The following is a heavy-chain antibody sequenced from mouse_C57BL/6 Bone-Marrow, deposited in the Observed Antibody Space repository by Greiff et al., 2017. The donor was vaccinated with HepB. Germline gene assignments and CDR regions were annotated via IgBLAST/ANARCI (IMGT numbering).Heavy chain of an antibody. J-gene: IGHJ3*01. CDR3: VRPYDYDLFAY. Sequence: EVHLVESGGGLVQPKGSLKLSCAASGFSFNTYAMNWVRQAPGKGLEWVARIRSKSNNYATYYADSVKDRFTISRDDSESMLYLQMNNSKTEDTAMYYCVRPYDYDLFAYWGQGTLVTVSA. CDR2: IRSKSNNYAT. V-gene: IGHV10-1*01. CDR1: GFSFNTYA. D-gene: IGHD2-4*01.